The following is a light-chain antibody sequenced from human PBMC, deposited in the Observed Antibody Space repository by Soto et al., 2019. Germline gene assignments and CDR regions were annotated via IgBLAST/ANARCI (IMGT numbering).Light chain of an antibody. CDR2: DAS. CDR3: QQRSDWPST. CDR1: QSVSSY. V-gene: IGKV3-11*01. J-gene: IGKJ4*01. Sequence: EIVLTQSPATLSLSPGERATLSCRASQSVSSYLAWYQQKPGQAPRLLIYDASNRATGIPARFSGSGSGTDFTLIISSLEPDDFAVYSCQQRSDWPSTFGGGTKVQIK.